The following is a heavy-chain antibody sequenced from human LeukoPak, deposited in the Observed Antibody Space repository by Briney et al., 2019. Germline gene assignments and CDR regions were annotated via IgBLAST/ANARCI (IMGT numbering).Heavy chain of an antibody. CDR1: GGTFSSYA. D-gene: IGHD3-3*01. J-gene: IGHJ6*03. V-gene: IGHV1-69*06. CDR2: IIPIFGTA. CDR3: ARVRSEARTYYYYYMDV. Sequence: SVKVSCKASGGTFSSYAISWVRQAPGQGLEWMGGIIPIFGTANYAQKFQGRVMITADKSTSTAYMELSSLRSEDTAVYYCARVRSEARTYYYYYMDVWGKGTTVTVSS.